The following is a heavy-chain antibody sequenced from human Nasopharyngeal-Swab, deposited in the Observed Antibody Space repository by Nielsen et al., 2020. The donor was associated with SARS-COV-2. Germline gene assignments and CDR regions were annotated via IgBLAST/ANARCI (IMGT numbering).Heavy chain of an antibody. J-gene: IGHJ4*02. CDR2: ISSSSSTI. Sequence: VRQAPGKGLEWVSSISSSSSTIYYADSVKGRFTISRDNAKNSLYLQMNSLRAEDTAVYYCAKDGAGVYYFDYWGQGTLVTVSS. CDR3: AKDGAGVYYFDY. V-gene: IGHV3-21*04. D-gene: IGHD1-26*01.